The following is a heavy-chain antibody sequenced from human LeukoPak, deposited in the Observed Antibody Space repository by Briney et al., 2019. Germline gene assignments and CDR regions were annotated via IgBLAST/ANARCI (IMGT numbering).Heavy chain of an antibody. J-gene: IGHJ4*02. Sequence: SETLSLTCTVSGGSISSSSYYWGWIRQPPGKGLEWIGSIYYSGSTYYNPSLKSRVTISVDTSKNQFSLKLSSVTAADTAVYYCARDAGYSYANSYYFDYWGQGTLVTVSS. CDR2: IYYSGST. CDR1: GGSISSSSYY. D-gene: IGHD5-18*01. V-gene: IGHV4-39*07. CDR3: ARDAGYSYANSYYFDY.